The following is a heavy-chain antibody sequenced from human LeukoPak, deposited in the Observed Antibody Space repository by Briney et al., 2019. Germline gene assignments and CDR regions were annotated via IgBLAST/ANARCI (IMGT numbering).Heavy chain of an antibody. CDR2: IWYDGSNK. Sequence: GGSLRLFCAASGFTFSSYGMHWVRQAPGKGLEWVAVIWYDGSNKYYADSVKGRFTISRDNSKNTLYLQMNSLRAEDTAVYYCARDQTPHLGLSFDYWGQGTLVTVSS. V-gene: IGHV3-33*01. CDR1: GFTFSSYG. CDR3: ARDQTPHLGLSFDY. J-gene: IGHJ4*02.